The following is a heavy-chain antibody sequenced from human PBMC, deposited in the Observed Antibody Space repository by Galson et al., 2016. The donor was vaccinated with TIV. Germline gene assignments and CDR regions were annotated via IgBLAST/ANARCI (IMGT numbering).Heavy chain of an antibody. CDR1: GDSVSSDSAA. CDR2: TYYRSRWYY. J-gene: IGHJ3*02. CDR3: TRAAGKNGASCYATCETFYI. Sequence: CAISGDSVSSDSAAWNWVRQSPSRGLEWLGRTYYRSRWYYDYKVSVKSRITISPDTTKNQFPLQLNSVTPEDTAVYFCTRAAGKNGASCYATCETFYIWGQGTMVTVSS. D-gene: IGHD2-2*01. V-gene: IGHV6-1*01.